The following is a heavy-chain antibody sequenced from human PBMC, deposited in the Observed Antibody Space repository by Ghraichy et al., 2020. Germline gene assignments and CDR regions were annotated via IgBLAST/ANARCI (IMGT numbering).Heavy chain of an antibody. D-gene: IGHD2-2*01. CDR2: INHSGST. V-gene: IGHV4-34*01. CDR3: ARVGSRTSYTIYYYYYGMDV. CDR1: GGSFSGYY. Sequence: SETLSLTCAVYGGSFSGYYWSWIRQPPGKGLEWIGEINHSGSTNYNPSLKSRVTISVDTSKNQFSLKLSSVTAADTAVYYCARVGSRTSYTIYYYYYGMDVWGQGTTVTVSS. J-gene: IGHJ6*02.